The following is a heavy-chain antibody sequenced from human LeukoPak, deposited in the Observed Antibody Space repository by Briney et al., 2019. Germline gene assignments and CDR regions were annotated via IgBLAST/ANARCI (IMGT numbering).Heavy chain of an antibody. CDR1: GFIFSSYS. J-gene: IGHJ4*02. V-gene: IGHV3-48*04. D-gene: IGHD2-21*02. Sequence: GGSLRLSCAVSGFIFSSYSMNWVRQAPGKGLEWVSYISSSSSTIYYADSVKGRFTISRDNAKDSLYLQMNSLRAEDTAVYYCAVGGPSPGYIVVVTAAGRWGQGTLVTVSS. CDR3: AVGGPSPGYIVVVTAAGR. CDR2: ISSSSSTI.